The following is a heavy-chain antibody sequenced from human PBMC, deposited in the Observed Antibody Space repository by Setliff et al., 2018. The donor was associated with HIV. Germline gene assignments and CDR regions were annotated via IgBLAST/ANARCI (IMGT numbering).Heavy chain of an antibody. CDR1: GASISDGTFY. D-gene: IGHD2-15*01. CDR2: LYIRTGTT. Sequence: SETLSLTCTVSGASISDGTFYWSWIRQPAGKGLEWIGHLYIRTGTTNYSPSLKGRVTISLDTSNNQFSLGLSSVTASDTAVYFCARSQETSVAATEIWGQGTMVTVS. CDR3: ARSQETSVAATEI. J-gene: IGHJ3*02. V-gene: IGHV4-61*09.